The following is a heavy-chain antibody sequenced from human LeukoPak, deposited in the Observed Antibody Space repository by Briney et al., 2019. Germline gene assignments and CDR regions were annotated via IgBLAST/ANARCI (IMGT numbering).Heavy chain of an antibody. CDR3: ARHVTGESYGPVDY. CDR2: IYPGDSDT. V-gene: IGHV5-51*01. D-gene: IGHD7-27*01. CDR1: GYSFTSYW. Sequence: GESLKISCQGSGYSFTSYWIGWVRQLPGEGLEWMGIIYPGDSDTRYSPSFQGQVTISADKSIGTAYLQWSSLKASDTAMYYCARHVTGESYGPVDYWGQGTLVTVSS. J-gene: IGHJ4*02.